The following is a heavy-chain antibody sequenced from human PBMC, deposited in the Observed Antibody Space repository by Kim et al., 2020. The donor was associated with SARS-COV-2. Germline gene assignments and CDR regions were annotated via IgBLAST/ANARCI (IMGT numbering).Heavy chain of an antibody. Sequence: GESLKISCKGSGYSFTSYWIGWVRQMPGKGLEWMGIIYPGDSDTRYSPSFQGQVTISADKSISTAYLQWSSLKASDTAMYYCARPHYDFWSGKEPGDGMDVWGQGTTVTVSS. CDR2: IYPGDSDT. D-gene: IGHD3-3*01. J-gene: IGHJ6*02. V-gene: IGHV5-51*01. CDR1: GYSFTSYW. CDR3: ARPHYDFWSGKEPGDGMDV.